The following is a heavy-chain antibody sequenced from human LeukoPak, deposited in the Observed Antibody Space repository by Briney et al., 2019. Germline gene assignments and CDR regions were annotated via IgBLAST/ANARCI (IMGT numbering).Heavy chain of an antibody. CDR3: ARHTYYGSGNYNYFDY. J-gene: IGHJ4*02. CDR2: INPRGGST. V-gene: IGHV1-46*01. Sequence: IGIINPRGGSTSYAQKLQGRVTMTRDTSTSTVYMELSSLRSEDTAVYYCARHTYYGSGNYNYFDYWDQGTLVTVSA. D-gene: IGHD3-10*01.